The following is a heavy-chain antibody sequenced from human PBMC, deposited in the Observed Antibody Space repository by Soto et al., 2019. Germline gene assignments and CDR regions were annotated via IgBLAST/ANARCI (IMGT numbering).Heavy chain of an antibody. CDR3: ARISIYSSSPEGTFDY. D-gene: IGHD6-6*01. Sequence: GASVKVSCKASGYTFTSYYMHWVRQAPGQGLEWMGIINPSGGSTSYAQKFQGRVTMTRDTSTSTVYMELSSLRSEDTAVYYCARISIYSSSPEGTFDYWGQGTLVTVSS. J-gene: IGHJ4*02. CDR2: INPSGGST. V-gene: IGHV1-46*03. CDR1: GYTFTSYY.